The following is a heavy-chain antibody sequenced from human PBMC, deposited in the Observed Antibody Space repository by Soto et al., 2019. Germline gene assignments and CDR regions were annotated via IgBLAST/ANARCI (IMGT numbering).Heavy chain of an antibody. Sequence: GASVKVSCKASGYTFTGYYMHWVRQAPGQGLEWMGWINPNSGGTNYAQKFQGRVTMTRDTSISTAYMELSRLRSDDTAVYYCAGGIAAAGRSRDYYYYYGMDVWGQGTTVTVS. CDR3: AGGIAAAGRSRDYYYYYGMDV. CDR1: GYTFTGYY. D-gene: IGHD6-13*01. V-gene: IGHV1-2*02. CDR2: INPNSGGT. J-gene: IGHJ6*02.